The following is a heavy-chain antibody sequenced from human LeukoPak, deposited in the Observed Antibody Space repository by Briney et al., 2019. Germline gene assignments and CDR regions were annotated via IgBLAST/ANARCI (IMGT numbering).Heavy chain of an antibody. V-gene: IGHV3-74*01. J-gene: IGHJ4*02. Sequence: GGSLRLSCAASGFTFSSYWMHWVRQAPGKGLVWVSRINSDGSSTSYADSVKGRFTISKDNAKNTLYLQMNSLRAEDTAVYYCARDRGYGAYFGYWGQGTLVTVSS. CDR1: GFTFSSYW. CDR3: ARDRGYGAYFGY. CDR2: INSDGSST. D-gene: IGHD5-12*01.